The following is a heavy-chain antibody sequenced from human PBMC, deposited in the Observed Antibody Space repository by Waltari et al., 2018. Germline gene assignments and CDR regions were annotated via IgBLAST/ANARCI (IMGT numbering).Heavy chain of an antibody. V-gene: IGHV1-69*08. D-gene: IGHD4-17*01. Sequence: QVQLVQSGAEVKKPGSSVKVSCKASGGTFSSYTISWVRQAPGQGVDWCGRIYRYLGRATDSQRLQGRVTITAAKSTSTAYMELSSLRSEATAVYYWARDPPHDYGDPPVWFDPWGQGTLVTVSS. CDR3: ARDPPHDYGDPPVWFDP. CDR1: GGTFSSYT. J-gene: IGHJ5*02. CDR2: IYRYLGRA.